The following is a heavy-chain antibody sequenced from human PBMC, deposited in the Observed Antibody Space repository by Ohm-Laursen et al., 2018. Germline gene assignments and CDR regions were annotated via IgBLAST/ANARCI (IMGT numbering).Heavy chain of an antibody. Sequence: SLRLSCSASGFTFSSYWMGWVRQAPGKGLEWVANIKQDGREIRYVDSVKGRFIISRDNAKNSLYLQMNGLRADDTAVYYCAKVIAVADTGAFDIWGQGTMVIVSS. CDR3: AKVIAVADTGAFDI. J-gene: IGHJ3*02. D-gene: IGHD6-19*01. CDR1: GFTFSSYW. CDR2: IKQDGREI. V-gene: IGHV3-7*01.